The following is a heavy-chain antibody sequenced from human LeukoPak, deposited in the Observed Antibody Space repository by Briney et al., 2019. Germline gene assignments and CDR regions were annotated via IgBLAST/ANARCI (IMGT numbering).Heavy chain of an antibody. Sequence: SETLSLSCTASGGSISSSSYYWGWIRQPPGQGLEWIGSIYYSGSTYYNPSLKSRVSISVDTSKNQFSMKLSSVTAADTAVYYCARHIDIVVVMDVWGKGTTVTVSS. CDR3: ARHIDIVVVMDV. D-gene: IGHD2-15*01. V-gene: IGHV4-39*01. J-gene: IGHJ6*04. CDR2: IYYSGST. CDR1: GGSISSSSYY.